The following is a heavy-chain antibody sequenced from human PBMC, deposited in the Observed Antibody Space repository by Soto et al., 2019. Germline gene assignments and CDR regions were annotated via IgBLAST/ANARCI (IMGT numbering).Heavy chain of an antibody. Sequence: SHTVSLTRGISGHSVSSNSAAGDWIRQSPLRGLEWLGRTYYRSKWYNDYAVSVKSRITISPDTSKNQFSLQLNSVTPEDTAVYYCARELELSYYYYGMDVWGQGTTVTVSS. CDR1: GHSVSSNSAA. CDR2: TYYRSKWYN. D-gene: IGHD1-7*01. J-gene: IGHJ6*02. V-gene: IGHV6-1*01. CDR3: ARELELSYYYYGMDV.